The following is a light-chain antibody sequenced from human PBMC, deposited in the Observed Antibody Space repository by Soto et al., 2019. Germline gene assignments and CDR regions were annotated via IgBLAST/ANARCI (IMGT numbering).Light chain of an antibody. CDR2: DVT. Sequence: QTVVTQPASVSGSPGQSITISCTGTSSDVGGYNYVSCYQHHPGKAPKLMTYDVTNRPSGVSNRFSGSKSGNTASLTISGLQAEDEADYYCTSYTTSSPYLVFGGGTKLTVL. V-gene: IGLV2-14*03. CDR3: TSYTTSSPYLV. J-gene: IGLJ3*02. CDR1: SSDVGGYNY.